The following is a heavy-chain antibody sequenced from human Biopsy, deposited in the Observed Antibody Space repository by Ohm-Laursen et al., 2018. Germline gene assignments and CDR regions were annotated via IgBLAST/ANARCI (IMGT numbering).Heavy chain of an antibody. Sequence: ATVKISCKPSGYTFTALSVHWLRQAPGHGLEWMGWINPKSGDTDYPQNFQGRVSMTRDTSTSTAYMDLSRLRSDDTAVYYCARGRRHCSGTCSRWYFDLWGRGTLVTVSS. V-gene: IGHV1-2*02. J-gene: IGHJ2*01. D-gene: IGHD2-2*01. CDR1: GYTFTALS. CDR3: ARGRRHCSGTCSRWYFDL. CDR2: INPKSGDT.